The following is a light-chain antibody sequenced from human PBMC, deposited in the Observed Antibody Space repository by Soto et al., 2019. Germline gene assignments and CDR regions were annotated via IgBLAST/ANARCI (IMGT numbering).Light chain of an antibody. V-gene: IGKV3-20*01. Sequence: TQSPATLSVSPGEGATLSCRASQSVSSNLVWYQHRPGQAPRLLIYGASSRATGIPDRFSGSGSGTDFTLTISRLEPEDFAVYYCQQYGSSPWTFGQGTKVDI. CDR2: GAS. CDR1: QSVSSN. J-gene: IGKJ1*01. CDR3: QQYGSSPWT.